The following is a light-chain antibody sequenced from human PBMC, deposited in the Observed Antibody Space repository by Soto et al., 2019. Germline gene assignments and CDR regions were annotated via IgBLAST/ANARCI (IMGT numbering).Light chain of an antibody. CDR2: GAS. Sequence: VLTQSPVTLSLSPGERATLSCRASQSVSSSYLAWYQQKPGQAPRLLIYGASSRATGIPDWFSGSGSGTDFTLIISRLEPEDFAVYYCQQYDTSIWAYTFGQGTKLEIK. V-gene: IGKV3-20*01. J-gene: IGKJ2*01. CDR1: QSVSSSY. CDR3: QQYDTSIWAYT.